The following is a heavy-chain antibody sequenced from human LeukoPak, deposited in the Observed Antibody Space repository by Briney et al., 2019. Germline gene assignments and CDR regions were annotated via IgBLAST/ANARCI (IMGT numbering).Heavy chain of an antibody. Sequence: PSETLSLTCAVSGGSISSGGYSWSWIRQPPGKGLEWIGYIYHSGSTCYNPSLKSRVTISVDRSKNQFSLKLSSVTAADTAVYYCARDRNYYDSSGFAFDIWGQGTMVTVSS. CDR1: GGSISSGGYS. V-gene: IGHV4-30-2*01. CDR3: ARDRNYYDSSGFAFDI. J-gene: IGHJ3*02. CDR2: IYHSGST. D-gene: IGHD3-22*01.